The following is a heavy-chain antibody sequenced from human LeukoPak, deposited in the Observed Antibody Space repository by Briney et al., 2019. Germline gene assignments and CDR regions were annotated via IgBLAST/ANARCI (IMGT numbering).Heavy chain of an antibody. CDR2: ISGSGGST. CDR3: AKELRGAFDY. CDR1: GFTFDDYA. V-gene: IGHV3-23*01. Sequence: GGSLRLSCAASGFTFDDYAMHWVRQAPGKGLEWVSGISGSGGSTYYADSVKGRFTISRDNSKNTLYLQMNSLRAEDTAVYYCAKELRGAFDYWGQGTLVTVSS. D-gene: IGHD3-10*01. J-gene: IGHJ4*02.